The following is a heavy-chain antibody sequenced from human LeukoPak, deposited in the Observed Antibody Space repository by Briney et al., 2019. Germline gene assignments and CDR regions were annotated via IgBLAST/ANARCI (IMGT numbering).Heavy chain of an antibody. CDR3: ARDVGYSSSWSYFDY. Sequence: ASVKVSCEASGYTFTSYYMHWVRQAPGQGLEWMRIINPSGGSTSYAQKFQGRVTMTRDMSTSTVYMELSSLRSEDTAVYYCARDVGYSSSWSYFDYWGQGTLVTVSS. CDR1: GYTFTSYY. J-gene: IGHJ4*02. CDR2: INPSGGST. V-gene: IGHV1-46*01. D-gene: IGHD6-13*01.